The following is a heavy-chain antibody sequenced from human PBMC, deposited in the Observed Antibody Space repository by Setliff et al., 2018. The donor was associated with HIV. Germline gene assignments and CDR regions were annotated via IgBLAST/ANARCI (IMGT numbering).Heavy chain of an antibody. CDR1: GGSFSGYY. Sequence: SETLSLTCAVYGGSFSGYYWSWIRQPPGKGLEWIGEINHSGSTNYKPTLKSRVTISVDTSKNQFSLKLSSVTAAATAVYYCAQRVRLGYCRGGSCDSSFDSWGQVTLVTVS. J-gene: IGHJ4*02. D-gene: IGHD2-15*01. V-gene: IGHV4-34*01. CDR3: AQRVRLGYCRGGSCDSSFDS. CDR2: INHSGST.